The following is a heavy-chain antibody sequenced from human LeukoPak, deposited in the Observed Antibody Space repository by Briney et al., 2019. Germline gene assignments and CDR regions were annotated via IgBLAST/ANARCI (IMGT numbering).Heavy chain of an antibody. Sequence: GGSLRLSCAASGFTFSSYAMTWVRQAPGKGLEWVSVISGGGDITYYRDSAKGRYTISRDNFKNTVYLQMNSLRAEDTAVYYCGREVPAVDYWGQGTLVTVSS. CDR2: ISGGGDIT. V-gene: IGHV3-23*01. CDR3: GREVPAVDY. D-gene: IGHD2-2*01. CDR1: GFTFSSYA. J-gene: IGHJ4*02.